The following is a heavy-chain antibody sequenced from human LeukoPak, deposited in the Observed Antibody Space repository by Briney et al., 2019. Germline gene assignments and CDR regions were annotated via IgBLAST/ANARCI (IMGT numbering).Heavy chain of an antibody. CDR3: ARGEQGVYGDNEGWYFDL. CDR2: IYYSGST. D-gene: IGHD4-17*01. Sequence: SETLSLTCTVSGGSNSRHYWSWIRQPPGKGLEWIGYIYYSGSTNYNPSLESRVTISVDTSKNQFSLKLSSVTAADTAVYYCARGEQGVYGDNEGWYFDLWGRGTLVTVSS. J-gene: IGHJ2*01. V-gene: IGHV4-59*11. CDR1: GGSNSRHY.